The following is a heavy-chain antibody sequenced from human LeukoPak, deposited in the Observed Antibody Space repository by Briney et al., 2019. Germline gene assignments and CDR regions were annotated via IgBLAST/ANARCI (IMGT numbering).Heavy chain of an antibody. CDR2: IIPILGIA. D-gene: IGHD3-10*01. J-gene: IGHJ6*02. CDR3: ARDSPTMVRGVQKYYYYYGMDV. CDR1: GGTFSSYA. Sequence: SVKVSCKASGGTFSSYAISWVRQAPGQGLEWMGRIIPILGIANYAQKFQGRVTITADNSTSTAYMELSSLRSEDTAVYYCARDSPTMVRGVQKYYYYYGMDVWGQGTTVTVSS. V-gene: IGHV1-69*04.